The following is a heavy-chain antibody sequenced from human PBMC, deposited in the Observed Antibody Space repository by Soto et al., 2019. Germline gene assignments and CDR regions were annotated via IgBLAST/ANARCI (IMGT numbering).Heavy chain of an antibody. CDR1: GFTFSGYA. D-gene: IGHD3-3*01. CDR3: AKPPYYDSWSGYHLPFYYYYGVDV. J-gene: IGHJ6*02. Sequence: SGGSLRLSCAASGFTFSGYAMNWVRQAPGKGLEWVSTISGSGGSTYYADSVKGRFTISRDNSKNTLYLQMNSLRAEDTAVYYCAKPPYYDSWSGYHLPFYYYYGVDVWGQGTTVTVSS. V-gene: IGHV3-23*01. CDR2: ISGSGGST.